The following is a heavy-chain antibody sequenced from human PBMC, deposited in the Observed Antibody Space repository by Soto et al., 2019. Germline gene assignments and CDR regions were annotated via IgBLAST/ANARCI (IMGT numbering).Heavy chain of an antibody. CDR3: AKRRGAGGHFDY. CDR1: GFTFSSYA. J-gene: IGHJ4*02. Sequence: GSLRLSCAASGFTFSSYAMGWVRQGPGKGLEWVAVVSIGGSTHYADSVRGRFTTSRDNSKNTLSLQMNSLTAEDTAVYFCAKRRGAGGHFDYWGQEALVTVSS. CDR2: VSIGGST. V-gene: IGHV3-23*01. D-gene: IGHD2-15*01.